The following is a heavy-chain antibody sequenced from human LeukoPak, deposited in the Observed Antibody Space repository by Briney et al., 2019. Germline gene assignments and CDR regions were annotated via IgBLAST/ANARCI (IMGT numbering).Heavy chain of an antibody. Sequence: ASVKVSCKASGYTLTGYHMHWVRQAPGQGLEWMGWINPNSGDTNYAQKFQGRVTMTRDTSISTAYMELSRLRSDDTAVYYCARVRYRLAETYIDYWGQGTLVTVSS. V-gene: IGHV1-2*02. CDR3: ARVRYRLAETYIDY. J-gene: IGHJ4*02. D-gene: IGHD3-16*01. CDR1: GYTLTGYH. CDR2: INPNSGDT.